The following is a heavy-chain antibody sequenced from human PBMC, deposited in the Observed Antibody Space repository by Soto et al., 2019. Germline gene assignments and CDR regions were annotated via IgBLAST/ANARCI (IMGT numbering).Heavy chain of an antibody. CDR3: ARDLTVIAVGVEDYYYYGMDV. CDR2: INPSGGIT. J-gene: IGHJ6*02. CDR1: GYTVTSYY. V-gene: IGHV1-46*04. D-gene: IGHD3-22*01. Sequence: ASVKVSCKASGYTVTSYYVHWVRQAPGQGLEWMGIINPSGGITKYAQKLQGRLTMTRDTSTSTFYMELSSLRSEDTAVYYCARDLTVIAVGVEDYYYYGMDVWGQGTTVTVSS.